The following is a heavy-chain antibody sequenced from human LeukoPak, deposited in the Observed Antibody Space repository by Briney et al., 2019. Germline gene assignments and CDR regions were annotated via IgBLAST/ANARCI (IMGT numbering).Heavy chain of an antibody. CDR1: RFSFSNYW. D-gene: IGHD3-10*01. Sequence: GGSLRLSCEASRFSFSNYWMHWVRQAPGKGLVWVSRVKSDGSNPSYADSVKGRFTISRDNAENMLYLQMNTLGAEDTAVYYCARDIVSGSGSLDYGGQGTLVTVSS. V-gene: IGHV3-74*01. CDR3: ARDIVSGSGSLDY. J-gene: IGHJ4*02. CDR2: VKSDGSNP.